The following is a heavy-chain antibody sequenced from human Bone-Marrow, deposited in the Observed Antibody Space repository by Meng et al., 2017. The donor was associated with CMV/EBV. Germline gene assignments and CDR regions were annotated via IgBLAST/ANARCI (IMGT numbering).Heavy chain of an antibody. CDR2: TFYRSKWYS. CDR3: ARAGRSYLYYFDY. Sequence: SQTLSLTCAISGDSVSSNSAAWNWIRQSPSRGLEWLGSTFYRSKWYSNYGVSVKGRITINADTSENQLSLQLTSVTPEDTAVYFCARAGRSYLYYFDYWGQGPLVTFCS. V-gene: IGHV6-1*01. CDR1: GDSVSSNSAA. D-gene: IGHD3-22*01. J-gene: IGHJ4*02.